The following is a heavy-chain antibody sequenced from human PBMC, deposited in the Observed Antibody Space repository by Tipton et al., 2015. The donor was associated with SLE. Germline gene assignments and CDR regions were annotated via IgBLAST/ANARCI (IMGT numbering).Heavy chain of an antibody. Sequence: TLSLTCTVSGGSISSSSYYWGWIRQPPGKGLEWIGSIYYSGSTYYNPSLKSRVTISVDTSKNQFSLKLSSVTAADTALYYCARATTALAPFDYWGQGTLATVSS. CDR2: IYYSGST. D-gene: IGHD2-21*02. V-gene: IGHV4-39*07. J-gene: IGHJ4*02. CDR3: ARATTALAPFDY. CDR1: GGSISSSSYY.